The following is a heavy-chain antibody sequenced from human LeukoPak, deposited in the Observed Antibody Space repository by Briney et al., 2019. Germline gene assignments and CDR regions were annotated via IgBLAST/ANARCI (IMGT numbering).Heavy chain of an antibody. Sequence: GASVKVSCKASGYTFTGYYIHWVRQAPGQGLEWMGRINPNSGDRNYAQKFQGRVTMTRDTSISAAYMELSSLRSDDTAVYYCAGGAAVGQTRDYWGQGTLVTVSS. D-gene: IGHD6-13*01. CDR2: INPNSGDR. CDR1: GYTFTGYY. V-gene: IGHV1-2*06. CDR3: AGGAAVGQTRDY. J-gene: IGHJ4*02.